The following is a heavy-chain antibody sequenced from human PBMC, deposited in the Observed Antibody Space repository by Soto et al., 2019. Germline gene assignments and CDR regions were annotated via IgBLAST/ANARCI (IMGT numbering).Heavy chain of an antibody. CDR1: GGSISSYY. CDR3: ARTSGYSYGIVY. D-gene: IGHD5-18*01. CDR2: IYYSGST. J-gene: IGHJ4*02. Sequence: LCGGSISSYYWSWIRQPPGKGLEWIGYIYYSGSTNYNPSLKSRVTISVDTSKNQFSLKLSSVTAADTAVYYCARTSGYSYGIVYWGQGTLVTVSS. V-gene: IGHV4-59*01.